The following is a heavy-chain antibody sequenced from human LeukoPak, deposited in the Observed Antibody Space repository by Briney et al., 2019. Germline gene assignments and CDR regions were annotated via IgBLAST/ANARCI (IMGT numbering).Heavy chain of an antibody. CDR1: GSTFSSYA. CDR3: ARDRCSGGSCYNGV. D-gene: IGHD2-15*01. CDR2: IIPILGIA. J-gene: IGHJ6*02. V-gene: IGHV1-69*04. Sequence: SVKVSCKASGSTFSSYAISWVRQAPGQGLEWMGRIIPILGIANYAQKFQGRVTITADKSTSTAYMELSSLRSEDTAVYYCARDRCSGGSCYNGVWGQGTTVTVSS.